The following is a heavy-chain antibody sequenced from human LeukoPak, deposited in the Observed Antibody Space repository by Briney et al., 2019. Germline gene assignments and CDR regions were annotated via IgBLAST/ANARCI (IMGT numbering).Heavy chain of an antibody. CDR3: ARVHYYETSDWGNYFGY. V-gene: IGHV5-51*01. CDR2: IYPGDSDT. CDR1: GYSFTSCW. Sequence: GESLKISCKGSGYSFTSCWIGWVRQMPGKGLEWMGIIYPGDSDTRYSPSFQGQVTISADKSISTAYLQWSSLKASDTAMYYCARVHYYETSDWGNYFGYWGQGTLVTVSS. D-gene: IGHD3-22*01. J-gene: IGHJ4*02.